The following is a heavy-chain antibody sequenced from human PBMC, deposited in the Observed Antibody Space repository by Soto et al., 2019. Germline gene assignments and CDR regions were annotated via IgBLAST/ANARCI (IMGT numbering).Heavy chain of an antibody. CDR2: IYYSGST. V-gene: IGHV4-31*03. CDR1: GGSISSGGYY. Sequence: QVRLQESGPGLVKPSQTLSLTCTVSGGSISSGGYYWSWIRQHPGKGLEWIGYIYYSGSTYYNPSLKSRVTMSVDTSKNQFSLKLNSVTVADTAVYYCARGGDDYGGPSGVWGQGTLVTVSS. D-gene: IGHD4-17*01. CDR3: ARGGDDYGGPSGV. J-gene: IGHJ4*02.